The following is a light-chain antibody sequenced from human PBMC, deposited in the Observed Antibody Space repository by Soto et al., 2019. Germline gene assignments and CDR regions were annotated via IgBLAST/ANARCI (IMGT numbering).Light chain of an antibody. Sequence: DIQMTQSPSFLSASAGDRVTISCRASQTISNFLHWYQQKPGKAPKLLIYAASKLESGVPSRFGGSGSGIDFTLTISSLQPEDFATYYCQQSYRNPRTFGLGTKVDI. J-gene: IGKJ1*01. CDR3: QQSYRNPRT. CDR2: AAS. V-gene: IGKV1-39*01. CDR1: QTISNF.